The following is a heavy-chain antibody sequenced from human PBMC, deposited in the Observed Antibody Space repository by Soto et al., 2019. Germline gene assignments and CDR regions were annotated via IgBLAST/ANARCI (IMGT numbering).Heavy chain of an antibody. CDR3: ARVSPPKHSGPCFDH. D-gene: IGHD1-26*01. CDR1: GGSISSYH. CDR2: IYYSGSA. J-gene: IGHJ4*02. Sequence: QVQLQESGPGLVKPSETLSLTCTVSGGSISSYHWTWIRQPPGKGLEWIGYIYYSGSANYNPFLKSRVSISIDTSKNQFSLILMTVTDADTAMYFCARVSPPKHSGPCFDHWGRGTLVTVSS. V-gene: IGHV4-59*01.